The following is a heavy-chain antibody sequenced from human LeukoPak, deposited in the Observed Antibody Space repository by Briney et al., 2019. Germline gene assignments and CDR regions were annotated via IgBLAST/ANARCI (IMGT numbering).Heavy chain of an antibody. V-gene: IGHV3-23*01. CDR3: AKEDYGGNSKTFDI. D-gene: IGHD4-23*01. Sequence: GGSLRLSCAASGFTFSSYAMAWIRQAPGKGLEWVSTVTNSGSSTYYADSVKGRFTISRDNSKNTLFLQMNSPRAEDTAVYYCAKEDYGGNSKTFDIWGQGTMVTVSS. CDR1: GFTFSSYA. CDR2: VTNSGSST. J-gene: IGHJ3*02.